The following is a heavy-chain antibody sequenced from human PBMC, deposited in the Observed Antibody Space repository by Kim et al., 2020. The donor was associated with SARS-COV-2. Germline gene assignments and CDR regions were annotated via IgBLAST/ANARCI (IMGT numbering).Heavy chain of an antibody. CDR2: ISSSSSYI. D-gene: IGHD2-15*01. Sequence: GGSLRLSCAASGFTFSSYSMNWVRQAPGKGLEWVSSISSSSSYIYYADSVKGRFTISRDNAKNSLYLQMNSLRAEDTAVYYCARIGHWTVVTGVAFDIWGQGTMVTVSS. V-gene: IGHV3-21*01. CDR3: ARIGHWTVVTGVAFDI. J-gene: IGHJ3*02. CDR1: GFTFSSYS.